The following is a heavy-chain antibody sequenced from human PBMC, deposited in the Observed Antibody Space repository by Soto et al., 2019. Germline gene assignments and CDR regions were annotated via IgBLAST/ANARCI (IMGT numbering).Heavy chain of an antibody. CDR3: GKGTDQFYYGIDV. CDR1: GFTFSDYG. J-gene: IGHJ6*02. V-gene: IGHV3-30*18. CDR2: ISYDGFNK. Sequence: QVQLVESGGGVVQPGRSLRLSCAASGFTFSDYGMHWVRQAPGKGLEWVAVISYDGFNKYFRDSVKGRFTISRDNFRNTLFLQMNSARAEDTAVYYCGKGTDQFYYGIDVWGQGTTVTVSS.